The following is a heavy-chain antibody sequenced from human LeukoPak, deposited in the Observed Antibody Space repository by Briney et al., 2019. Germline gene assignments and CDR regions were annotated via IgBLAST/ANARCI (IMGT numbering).Heavy chain of an antibody. V-gene: IGHV3-23*01. Sequence: GGSLRLSCAASGFTFSSYAMSWVRQAPGKGLEWVSAISGSGGSTYYADSVKGRFTTSRDNSKNTLYLQMNSLRAEDTAVYYCAKESAAGTSAPNGYWGQGTLVTVSS. J-gene: IGHJ4*02. CDR1: GFTFSSYA. CDR2: ISGSGGST. D-gene: IGHD6-13*01. CDR3: AKESAAGTSAPNGY.